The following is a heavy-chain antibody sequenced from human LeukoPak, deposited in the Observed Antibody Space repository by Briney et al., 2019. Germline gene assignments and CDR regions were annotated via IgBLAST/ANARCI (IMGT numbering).Heavy chain of an antibody. J-gene: IGHJ4*02. CDR3: AFESMTTVTFDY. Sequence: QTGGSLRLSCAASGFTFSSYGMHWVRQAPGKGLEGVAFIRYDGSNKYYADSVKGRFTISRDNSKNTLYLQMNSLRAEDTAVYYCAFESMTTVTFDYWGQGTPVTVSS. V-gene: IGHV3-30*02. D-gene: IGHD4-11*01. CDR1: GFTFSSYG. CDR2: IRYDGSNK.